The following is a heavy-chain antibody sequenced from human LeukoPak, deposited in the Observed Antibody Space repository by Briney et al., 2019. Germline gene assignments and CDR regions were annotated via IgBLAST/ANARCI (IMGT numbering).Heavy chain of an antibody. J-gene: IGHJ4*02. CDR2: IKSGGGGT. CDR1: GFPFSSYA. V-gene: IGHV3-23*01. D-gene: IGHD4-17*01. Sequence: GGSLRLSCAASGFPFSSYAMTWVRPAPGQGLEWVSTIKSGGGGTYYADSVEGRFTISRDNSNSTLFLQMNSLRAEDTALYYCAKGVGYDYGDYLVLWGQGVLVTVSS. CDR3: AKGVGYDYGDYLVL.